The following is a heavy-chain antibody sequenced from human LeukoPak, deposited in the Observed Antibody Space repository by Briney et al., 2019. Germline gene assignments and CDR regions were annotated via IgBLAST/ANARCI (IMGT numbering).Heavy chain of an antibody. Sequence: GGSLRLSCAASGFTFSSYAMSWVRQAPGKGLEWVSAISGSGGSTYYADSVKGRFTISRDNSKNTLYLQMNSLRAEGTAVYYCAKLAIFGVLGAIDYWGQGTLVTVSS. CDR2: ISGSGGST. CDR3: AKLAIFGVLGAIDY. J-gene: IGHJ4*02. CDR1: GFTFSSYA. D-gene: IGHD3-3*01. V-gene: IGHV3-23*01.